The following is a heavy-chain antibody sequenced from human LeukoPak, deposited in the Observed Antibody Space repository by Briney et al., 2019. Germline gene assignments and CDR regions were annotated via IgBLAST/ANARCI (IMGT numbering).Heavy chain of an antibody. D-gene: IGHD5-12*01. CDR3: ARARYFDY. V-gene: IGHV1-2*02. CDR2: INPNSGGA. Sequence: ASVKVSCKASGYTFTGYNMHWVRQAPGQGLEWMGWINPNSGGANYAQNFQGRVTMTRDTSVSTVYMEVSSLRSDDTAVYYCARARYFDYWGQGTLVTFSS. CDR1: GYTFTGYN. J-gene: IGHJ4*02.